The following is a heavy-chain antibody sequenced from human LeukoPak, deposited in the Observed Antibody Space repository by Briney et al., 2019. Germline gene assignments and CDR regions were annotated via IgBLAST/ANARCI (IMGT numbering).Heavy chain of an antibody. CDR2: IYYSGST. CDR1: GGSISSYY. Sequence: KPSETLSLTCTVSGGSISSYYWSWIRQPPGKGLEWIGYIYYSGSTAYNPSLKSRVTISVDTSKNQFSLKLSSVTAADTAVYYCARTTEGGYTYGYFYYYYMDVWGKGTTVTISS. V-gene: IGHV4-59*01. D-gene: IGHD5-18*01. CDR3: ARTTEGGYTYGYFYYYYMDV. J-gene: IGHJ6*03.